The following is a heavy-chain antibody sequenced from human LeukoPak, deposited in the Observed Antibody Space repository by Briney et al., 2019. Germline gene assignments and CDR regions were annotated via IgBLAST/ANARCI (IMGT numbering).Heavy chain of an antibody. CDR3: ARVMGWFGGFDY. CDR1: GGSFRGYY. CDR2: INHSGST. V-gene: IGHV4-34*01. J-gene: IGHJ4*02. Sequence: SETLSLTCAVYGGSFRGYYWSWIRQPPGKGLEWIGEINHSGSTNYNPSLKSRVTISVDTSKNQFSLKLSSVTAADTAVYYCARVMGWFGGFDYWGQGTLVTVSS. D-gene: IGHD3-10*01.